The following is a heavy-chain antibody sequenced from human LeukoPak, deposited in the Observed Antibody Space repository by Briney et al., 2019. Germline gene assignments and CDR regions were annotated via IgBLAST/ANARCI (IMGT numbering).Heavy chain of an antibody. CDR1: GFTFSSYA. V-gene: IGHV3-30-3*01. CDR3: ARSGCSSTSCSPEY. J-gene: IGHJ4*02. CDR2: ISNDGSNK. D-gene: IGHD2-2*01. Sequence: GGSLRLSCAASGFTFSSYAMYWVRQTPGKGLEWVTVISNDGSNKYYADSVKGRITVSRDNSRNTLFLEMNSLRTKDTSVYYCARSGCSSTSCSPEYWGQGTLVSVSS.